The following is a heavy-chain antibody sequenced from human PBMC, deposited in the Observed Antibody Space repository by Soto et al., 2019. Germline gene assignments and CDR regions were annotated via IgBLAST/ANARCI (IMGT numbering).Heavy chain of an antibody. Sequence: GGSLRLSCAASGFTFSSHAMSWVRQAPGKGLEWVSATSGSGGSTYYADSVKGRFTISRDNSKNTLYLQMNSLRAEDTAVYYGAKVDLPMVRGVITFDYWGQGTLVTVSS. CDR2: TSGSGGST. D-gene: IGHD3-10*01. J-gene: IGHJ4*02. CDR3: AKVDLPMVRGVITFDY. CDR1: GFTFSSHA. V-gene: IGHV3-23*01.